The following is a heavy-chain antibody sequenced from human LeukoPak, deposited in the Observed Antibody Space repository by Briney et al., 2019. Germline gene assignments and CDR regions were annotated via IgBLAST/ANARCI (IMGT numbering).Heavy chain of an antibody. CDR2: INPNSGAT. D-gene: IGHD4-17*01. CDR3: AREMSYGDYQFDY. V-gene: IGHV1-2*02. CDR1: GYTLTGYF. J-gene: IGHJ4*02. Sequence: ASVKVSCKASGYTLTGYFMRWVRQAPGQGLEWMGWINPNSGATNSAQKFQGRVTMTRDTSINTAYMELRRLRSDDTAVYYCAREMSYGDYQFDYWGQGTLVTVSS.